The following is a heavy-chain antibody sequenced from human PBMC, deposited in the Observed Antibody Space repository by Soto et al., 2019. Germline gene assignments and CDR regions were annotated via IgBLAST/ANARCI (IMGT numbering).Heavy chain of an antibody. Sequence: ASVKVSCKASGYTFTNYGITWVRQAPGQGLEWMGWISAYNGNTHYTQRLQGRVTMTTDTSTSTAYMELRGLRSDDTAVYYCARVFSGGWYYFDYWGQGTLVTVSS. CDR3: ARVFSGGWYYFDY. CDR1: GYTFTNYG. CDR2: ISAYNGNT. V-gene: IGHV1-18*01. D-gene: IGHD6-19*01. J-gene: IGHJ4*02.